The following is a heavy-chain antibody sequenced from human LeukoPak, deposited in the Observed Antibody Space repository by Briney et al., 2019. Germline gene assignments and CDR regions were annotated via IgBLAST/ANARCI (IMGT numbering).Heavy chain of an antibody. Sequence: GGSLRLSCAASGFTFSSYGMHWVRQAPGKGPEWVAVISYDGSNKYYADSVKDRFTISRDNSKNTLYLQMNSLRAEDTAVYYCAKDGATYYYDSSEDYFDYWGQGTLVTVSS. V-gene: IGHV3-30*18. CDR2: ISYDGSNK. D-gene: IGHD3-22*01. J-gene: IGHJ4*02. CDR3: AKDGATYYYDSSEDYFDY. CDR1: GFTFSSYG.